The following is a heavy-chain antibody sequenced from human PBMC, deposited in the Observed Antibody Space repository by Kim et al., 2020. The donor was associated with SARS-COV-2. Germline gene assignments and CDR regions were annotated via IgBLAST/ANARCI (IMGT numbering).Heavy chain of an antibody. Sequence: ASVKVSCKASGYTFTGYYMHWVRQAPGQGLEWMGRINPNSGGTNYAQKFQGRVTMTRDTSISTAYMELSRLRSDDTAVYYCARDPYSSSWYVDYWGQGTLVTVSS. D-gene: IGHD6-13*01. CDR3: ARDPYSSSWYVDY. J-gene: IGHJ4*02. CDR1: GYTFTGYY. V-gene: IGHV1-2*06. CDR2: INPNSGGT.